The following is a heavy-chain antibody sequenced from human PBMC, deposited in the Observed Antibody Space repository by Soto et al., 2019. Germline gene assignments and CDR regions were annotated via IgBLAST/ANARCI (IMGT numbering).Heavy chain of an antibody. J-gene: IGHJ4*02. V-gene: IGHV4-59*01. Sequence: PSETLSITCTVSGGYISSYYWSWIRQPPGKGLEWIGYIYYSGSTNYNPSLKSRVTISVDTSKNQFSLKLSSVTAADTAVYYCARVYGDGGFDYWGQGTLVTVSS. CDR2: IYYSGST. CDR1: GGYISSYY. CDR3: ARVYGDGGFDY. D-gene: IGHD4-17*01.